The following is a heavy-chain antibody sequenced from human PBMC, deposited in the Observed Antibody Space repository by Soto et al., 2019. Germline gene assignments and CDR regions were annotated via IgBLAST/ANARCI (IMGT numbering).Heavy chain of an antibody. CDR2: INHSGST. Sequence: PSETLSLTCAVYGGSFSGYYWSWIRQPPGKGLEWIGEINHSGSTNYNPSLKSRVTISVDTSKNQFSRKLSSVTAADTAVYYCASRAYGGLVDYWGQGTLVTVSS. J-gene: IGHJ4*02. D-gene: IGHD5-12*01. CDR3: ASRAYGGLVDY. V-gene: IGHV4-34*01. CDR1: GGSFSGYY.